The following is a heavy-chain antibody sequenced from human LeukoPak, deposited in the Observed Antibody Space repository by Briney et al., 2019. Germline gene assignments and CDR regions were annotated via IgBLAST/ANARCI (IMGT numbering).Heavy chain of an antibody. CDR2: IYYSGST. D-gene: IGHD2-15*01. CDR3: AREWAAPYCSGGSCYSHYYGMDV. Sequence: SETLSLTCTVSGGSISSYYWSWIRQPPGKGLEWIGYIYYSGSTNYNPSLKNRVTISVDTSKNQFSLKLSSVTAADTAVYYCAREWAAPYCSGGSCYSHYYGMDVWGQGTTVTVSS. V-gene: IGHV4-59*01. J-gene: IGHJ6*02. CDR1: GGSISSYY.